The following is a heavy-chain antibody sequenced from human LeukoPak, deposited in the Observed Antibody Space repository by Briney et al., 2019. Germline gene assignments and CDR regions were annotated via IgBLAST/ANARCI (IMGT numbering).Heavy chain of an antibody. V-gene: IGHV4-59*12. Sequence: SETLSLTCTVSGGSISSYYWSWIRQPPGKGLEWIGYIYYSGSTNYNPSLKSRVTMSVDTSKNQFSLRLSSVTAADTAMYYCARGIRDSSGWYLSFWGQGTLVTVSS. CDR3: ARGIRDSSGWYLSF. D-gene: IGHD6-19*01. J-gene: IGHJ4*02. CDR2: IYYSGST. CDR1: GGSISSYY.